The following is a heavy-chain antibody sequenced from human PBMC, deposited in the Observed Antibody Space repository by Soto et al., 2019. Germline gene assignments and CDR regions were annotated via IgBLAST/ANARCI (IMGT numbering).Heavy chain of an antibody. J-gene: IGHJ5*02. V-gene: IGHV1-69*01. CDR3: ARAGHIVVVTASPPGFDP. CDR2: IIPIFGTA. CDR1: GGTFSSYA. Sequence: QVQLVQSGAEVKKPGSSVKVSCKASGGTFSSYAIRWVRQAPGQRLEWMGGIIPIFGTANYAQKFQGRVTITADESTSTAYVELSSVRCEDTAVYYCARAGHIVVVTASPPGFDPWGQGTLVTVSS. D-gene: IGHD2-21*02.